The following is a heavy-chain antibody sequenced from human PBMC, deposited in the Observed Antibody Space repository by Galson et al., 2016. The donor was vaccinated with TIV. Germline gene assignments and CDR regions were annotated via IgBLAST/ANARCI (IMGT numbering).Heavy chain of an antibody. CDR1: GFTFTSYG. CDR3: GQEVGARGWYTVEN. D-gene: IGHD6-19*01. J-gene: IGHJ4*02. V-gene: IGHV3-33*06. CDR2: IWHDGSNK. Sequence: SLRLSCAASGFTFTSYGMHWARQATGKGLEWVAVIWHDGSNKYYADSVKGRFTISRDNSKNTLYLQMDSLRADDTALYYCGQEVGARGWYTVENWGQGTLVTVAS.